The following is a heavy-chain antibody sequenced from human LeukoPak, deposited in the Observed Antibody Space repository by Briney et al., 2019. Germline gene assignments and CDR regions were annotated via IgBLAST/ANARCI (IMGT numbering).Heavy chain of an antibody. CDR1: GFAFNTYA. Sequence: PGMSLRLSCAASGFAFNTYAIHWVRQAPGKGLEWVTLISYDGDHKYYADSVKGRFTISRDNSKNTLYLQMNSLRAEDTAVYYCARDVSGSYSFDYCGQGTLVTVSS. CDR3: ARDVSGSYSFDY. D-gene: IGHD1-26*01. J-gene: IGHJ4*02. CDR2: ISYDGDHK. V-gene: IGHV3-30*04.